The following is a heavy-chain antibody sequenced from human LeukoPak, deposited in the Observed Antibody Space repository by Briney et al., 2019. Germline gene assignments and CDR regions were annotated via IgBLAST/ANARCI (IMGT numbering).Heavy chain of an antibody. Sequence: SETLSLTCAVYSGSISGYYWSWIRQPPGKGLEWVGEIHYTGGTSYNPSLKSRATISIDTSKNQLSLKLSSVTAADTAVYYCARGNILSGYCFDFWGQGALVTVSS. V-gene: IGHV4-34*01. J-gene: IGHJ4*02. CDR1: SGSISGYY. CDR3: ARGNILSGYCFDF. CDR2: IHYTGGT. D-gene: IGHD3-9*01.